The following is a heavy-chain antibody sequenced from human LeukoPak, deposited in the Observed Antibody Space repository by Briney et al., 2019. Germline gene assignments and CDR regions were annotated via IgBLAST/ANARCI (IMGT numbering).Heavy chain of an antibody. CDR1: GGSISSGGYY. J-gene: IGHJ6*02. D-gene: IGHD3-10*01. V-gene: IGHV4-31*03. CDR2: IYYSGST. Sequence: SETLSLTCTVSGGSISSGGYYWSWIRQHPGKGLEWIGYIYYSGSTYYNPSLKSRVTISVDTSKNQFSLKLSSVTAADTAVYYCAREGDGSGSYFLYYHGMDVWGQGTTVTVSS. CDR3: AREGDGSGSYFLYYHGMDV.